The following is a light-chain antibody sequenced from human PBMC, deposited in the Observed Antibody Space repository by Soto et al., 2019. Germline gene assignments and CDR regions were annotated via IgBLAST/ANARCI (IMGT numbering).Light chain of an antibody. Sequence: QSVLTRPPSASGTPGQRVTISCSGSSSNIGRNTVNWYQQLPGTAPKLLIYSDNQRPSGVPDRFSVSKSGTSVSLAISGLQSDDEADYYCAAWDDSLNGMVFGGGTKVTVL. CDR2: SDN. J-gene: IGLJ2*01. V-gene: IGLV1-44*01. CDR3: AAWDDSLNGMV. CDR1: SSNIGRNT.